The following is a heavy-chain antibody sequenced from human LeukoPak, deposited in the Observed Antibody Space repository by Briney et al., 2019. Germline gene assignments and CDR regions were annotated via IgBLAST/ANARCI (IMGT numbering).Heavy chain of an antibody. D-gene: IGHD3-9*01. J-gene: IGHJ4*02. CDR2: INPNSGGT. CDR3: ARVTRYFANWYFDY. Sequence: WASVKVSCKASGYTFTGYYMHWVRQAPGQGLEWMGWINPNSGGTNYAQKFQGRVTMTRDTSISTAYMELSRLRSDDTAVYYCARVTRYFANWYFDYWGQGTLVTVSS. V-gene: IGHV1-2*02. CDR1: GYTFTGYY.